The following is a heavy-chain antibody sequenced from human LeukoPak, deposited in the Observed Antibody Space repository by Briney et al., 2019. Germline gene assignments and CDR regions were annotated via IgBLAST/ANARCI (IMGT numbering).Heavy chain of an antibody. CDR3: ARGRVVVAATKLAKQYYFDY. CDR2: IYYSGST. V-gene: IGHV4-31*03. J-gene: IGHJ4*02. D-gene: IGHD2-15*01. Sequence: SETLSLTCTVSGGSISSSNYCWGWIRQPPGKGLEWIGYIYYSGSTYYNPSLKSRVTISVDTSKNQFSLKLSSVTAADTAVYYCARGRVVVAATKLAKQYYFDYWGQGTLVTVSS. CDR1: GGSISSSNYC.